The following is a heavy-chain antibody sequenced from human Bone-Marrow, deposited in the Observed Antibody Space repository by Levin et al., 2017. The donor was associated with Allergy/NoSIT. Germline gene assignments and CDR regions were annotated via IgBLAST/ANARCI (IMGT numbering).Heavy chain of an antibody. D-gene: IGHD2-21*02. CDR2: ISGYNGKT. CDR3: ARDFATYCGGDCSLDN. Sequence: PAASVKVSCKTSGYTFNKYGINWVRQTPGQGLEWMGWISGYNGKTNYTRKFQDRVTMTTDTSANTAYMELRSLTSADTAVYYCARDFATYCGGDCSLDNWGQGTLVTVSS. V-gene: IGHV1-18*01. J-gene: IGHJ4*02. CDR1: GYTFNKYG.